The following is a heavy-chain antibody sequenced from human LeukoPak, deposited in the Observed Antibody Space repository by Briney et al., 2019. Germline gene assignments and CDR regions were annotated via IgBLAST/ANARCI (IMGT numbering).Heavy chain of an antibody. Sequence: ASLKVSCKAYGYTVTPYGISWVRRAPGPGLEGMGWISGYNANTDYAQKLPGRVTMTTDTSTSTAYMELRSLRSDDTAVYFCARVGYCSGATCFAPAATGMFDSWGQGALVTVSS. CDR2: ISGYNANT. CDR3: ARVGYCSGATCFAPAATGMFDS. CDR1: GYTVTPYG. V-gene: IGHV1-18*01. D-gene: IGHD2-15*01. J-gene: IGHJ4*02.